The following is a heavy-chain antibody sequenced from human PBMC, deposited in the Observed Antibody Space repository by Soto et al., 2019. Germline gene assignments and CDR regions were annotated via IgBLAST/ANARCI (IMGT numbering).Heavy chain of an antibody. J-gene: IGHJ6*02. V-gene: IGHV5-51*01. D-gene: IGHD3-10*01. CDR2: IYPGDSDT. CDR3: AAPIFYYGMDV. Sequence: PGESLKISCKGSVYTFTNYWIGWVRQMPGKGLEWMGIIYPGDSDTKYNPSFQGQVTISADKSITTTYLRWTSLKASDTAIYYCAAPIFYYGMDVWGQGTTVTVSS. CDR1: VYTFTNYW.